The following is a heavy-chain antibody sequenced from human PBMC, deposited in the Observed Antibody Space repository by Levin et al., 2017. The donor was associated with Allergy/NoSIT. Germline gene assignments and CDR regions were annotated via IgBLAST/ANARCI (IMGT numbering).Heavy chain of an antibody. V-gene: IGHV3-7*01. CDR1: GFTFSSYW. CDR2: IKEDGNEE. Sequence: PGESLKISCVGSGFTFSSYWMTWVRQAPGKGLEWVGNIKEDGNEESYADSVKGRFTFSRDNAKNSLYLQMNSLRAEDTAIYYCARDVSFSGLDPWGQGTLVAVSS. J-gene: IGHJ5*02. D-gene: IGHD5-12*01. CDR3: ARDVSFSGLDP.